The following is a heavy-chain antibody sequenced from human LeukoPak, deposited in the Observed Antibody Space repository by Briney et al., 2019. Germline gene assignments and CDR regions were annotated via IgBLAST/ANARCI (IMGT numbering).Heavy chain of an antibody. CDR3: ARGSAERTTDY. D-gene: IGHD1-14*01. CDR1: GYTFTSYD. J-gene: IGHJ4*02. V-gene: IGHV1-8*01. Sequence: ASVKVSCKASGYTFTSYDINWVRQATGQGLEWMGWMNPNSGNTGYAQKFQGGVTTTRNTSISTAYMELSSLRSEDTAVYYCARGSAERTTDYWGQGTLVTVSS. CDR2: MNPNSGNT.